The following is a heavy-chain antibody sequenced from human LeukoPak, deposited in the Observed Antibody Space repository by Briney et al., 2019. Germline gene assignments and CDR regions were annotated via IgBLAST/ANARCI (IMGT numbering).Heavy chain of an antibody. Sequence: GASVKVSCEASGYTFSDYYIQWMRQAPGRGLEWMGWISPNSGGTNYAQKFQGRVTMTRDTSISTAYMELSSLRSDDTALYYCARGGDTYDDYGYWGQGTLVTVSS. CDR2: ISPNSGGT. CDR3: ARGGDTYDDYGY. J-gene: IGHJ4*02. D-gene: IGHD3-16*01. CDR1: GYTFSDYY. V-gene: IGHV1-2*02.